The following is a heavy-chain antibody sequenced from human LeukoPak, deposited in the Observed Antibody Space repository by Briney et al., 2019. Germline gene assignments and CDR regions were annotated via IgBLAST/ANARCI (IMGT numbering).Heavy chain of an antibody. CDR3: ARAHPSFYDILTGYYRTLREIYFDY. Sequence: PSETLSLTCTVSGGSISSYHWSWIRQPPGKGLEWIGYIYYSGSTNYNPSLKSRVTISVDTSKNQFSLKLSSVTAADTAVYYCARAHPSFYDILTGYYRTLREIYFDYWGQGTLVTVSS. CDR2: IYYSGST. D-gene: IGHD3-9*01. J-gene: IGHJ4*02. CDR1: GGSISSYH. V-gene: IGHV4-59*01.